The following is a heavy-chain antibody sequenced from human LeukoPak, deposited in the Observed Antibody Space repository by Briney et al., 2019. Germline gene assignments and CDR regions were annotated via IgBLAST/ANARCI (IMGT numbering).Heavy chain of an antibody. D-gene: IGHD3-10*01. J-gene: IGHJ4*02. CDR2: ISWNSGRI. V-gene: IGHV3-9*01. CDR3: IKDLGRTINGSGSYYQGTDY. Sequence: GGSLRLSCAASGFTFDDYAMHWVRQVPGKGLEWVSGISWNSGRIGYGDSVKGRFTISRDNAKNSLYLQMNSLRSEDTALYYCIKDLGRTINGSGSYYQGTDYWGQGALVTVSS. CDR1: GFTFDDYA.